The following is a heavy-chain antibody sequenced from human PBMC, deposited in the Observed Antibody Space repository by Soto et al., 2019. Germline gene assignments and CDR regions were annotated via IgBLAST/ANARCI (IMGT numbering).Heavy chain of an antibody. D-gene: IGHD3-16*02. J-gene: IGHJ4*02. V-gene: IGHV3-15*01. CDR2: IKSKTDGGTT. CDR1: EFTFTYAW. Sequence: GGSLRLSCAASEFTFTYAWMSWVRQAPGKGLEWVGRIKSKTDGGTTDYAAPVEGRFTISRDESQNTLYLQMNSLKTEDTAVYYCTSLYYGHWGQGTLVTVSS. CDR3: TSLYYGH.